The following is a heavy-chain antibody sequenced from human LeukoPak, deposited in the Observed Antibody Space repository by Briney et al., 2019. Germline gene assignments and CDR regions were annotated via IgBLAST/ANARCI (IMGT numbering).Heavy chain of an antibody. Sequence: GGSLRLSCAASGFIFSSYAMSWVRQAPGKGLEWVSTISGSGGSTYYADSVKGRFTISRDNSKNTLYLQMNSLRAEDTAVYYCAKCPYSGSYSHFDYWGQGTLVTVST. D-gene: IGHD1-26*01. CDR3: AKCPYSGSYSHFDY. V-gene: IGHV3-23*01. CDR2: ISGSGGST. CDR1: GFIFSSYA. J-gene: IGHJ4*02.